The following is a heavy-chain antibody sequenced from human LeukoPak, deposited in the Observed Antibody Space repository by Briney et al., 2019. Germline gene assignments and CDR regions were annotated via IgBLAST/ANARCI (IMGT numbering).Heavy chain of an antibody. D-gene: IGHD7-27*01. CDR2: IYTSGST. CDR3: ARALTGEEYYYYYYMDV. V-gene: IGHV4-61*02. J-gene: IGHJ6*03. CDR1: GGPIGSGSNYY. Sequence: SETLSLTCTVFGGPIGSGSNYYWTWIRQPAGKGLEWVGRIYTSGSTNYNPSLKNRVTISLGTSKNQFSLNLSSVTAADTAVYYCARALTGEEYYYYYYMDVWGKGTTVTVSS.